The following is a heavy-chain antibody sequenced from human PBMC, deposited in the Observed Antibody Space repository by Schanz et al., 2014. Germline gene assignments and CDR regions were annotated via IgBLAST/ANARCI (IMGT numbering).Heavy chain of an antibody. CDR3: AKESEIVVVVGTSMSGDFHH. CDR1: GFTFSRFG. CDR2: VWSDGNTK. V-gene: IGHV3-33*06. D-gene: IGHD2-15*01. Sequence: QVQLVESGGGVVRPGRSLRLSCATSGFTFSRFGMHWVRQAPGKGPEWVALVWSDGNTKYYVDSVKGRFTISRDNSKNALYLQMDSLRAEDTAVYFCAKESEIVVVVGTSMSGDFHHWGQGTLVTVSS. J-gene: IGHJ1*01.